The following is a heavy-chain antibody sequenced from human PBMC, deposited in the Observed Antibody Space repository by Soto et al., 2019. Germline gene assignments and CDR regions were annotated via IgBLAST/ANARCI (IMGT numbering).Heavy chain of an antibody. CDR1: GFTFRNAW. CDR3: TTAMVRGVIILRPIGY. D-gene: IGHD3-10*01. CDR2: IKSKTDGGTT. V-gene: IGHV3-15*01. J-gene: IGHJ4*02. Sequence: GGSLRLSCAASGFTFRNAWMSWVRQAPGKGLEWVGRIKSKTDGGTTDYAAPVKGRFTISRDDSKNTLYLQRNSLKTEDTAVYYCTTAMVRGVIILRPIGYWGQGTLVTVSS.